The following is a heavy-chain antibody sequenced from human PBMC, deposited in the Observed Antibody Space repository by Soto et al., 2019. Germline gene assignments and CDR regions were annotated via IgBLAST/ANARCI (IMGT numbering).Heavy chain of an antibody. CDR1: GGTFSSYT. J-gene: IGHJ6*03. CDR2: IIPILGIA. Sequence: ASVKVSCKASGGTFSSYTISWVRQAPGQGLEWMGRIIPILGIANYAQKFQGRVTITADKSTSTAYMELSSLRSEDTAVYYCTGSAATNYYYYYYMDVWGKGTTVTVSS. D-gene: IGHD5-12*01. V-gene: IGHV1-69*02. CDR3: TGSAATNYYYYYYMDV.